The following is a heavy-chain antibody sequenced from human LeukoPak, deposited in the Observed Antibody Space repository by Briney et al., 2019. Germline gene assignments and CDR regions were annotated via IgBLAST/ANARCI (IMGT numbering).Heavy chain of an antibody. Sequence: PGGSLRLSCAASGFTFSDYYMSWIRQAPGKGLEWVANIKQDGSEKYYVDSVKGRFTISRDNAKNSLYLQMNSLRAEDTAVYYCARDWGIVVAYDAFDIWGQGTMVTVSS. CDR2: IKQDGSEK. CDR3: ARDWGIVVAYDAFDI. CDR1: GFTFSDYY. J-gene: IGHJ3*02. V-gene: IGHV3-7*01. D-gene: IGHD3-22*01.